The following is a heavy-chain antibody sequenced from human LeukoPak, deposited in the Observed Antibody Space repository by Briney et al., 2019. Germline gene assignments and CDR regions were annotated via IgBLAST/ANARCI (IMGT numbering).Heavy chain of an antibody. Sequence: SVKVSCKASGGTFSSYAISWVRQAPGQGLEWMGRIIPILGIANYAQNFQGRVTITADKSTSTAYMELSSLRSEDTAVYYCARDRRAAMVTTRWYFDLWGRGTLVTVSS. J-gene: IGHJ2*01. D-gene: IGHD5-18*01. V-gene: IGHV1-69*04. CDR1: GGTFSSYA. CDR2: IIPILGIA. CDR3: ARDRRAAMVTTRWYFDL.